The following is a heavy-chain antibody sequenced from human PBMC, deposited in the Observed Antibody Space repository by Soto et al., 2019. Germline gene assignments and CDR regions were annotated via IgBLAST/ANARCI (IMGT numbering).Heavy chain of an antibody. CDR2: ISYDGRQK. D-gene: IGHD3-22*01. Sequence: QVQLVESGGGVVQPGRSLILSCAASRFTFSRYAMHWVRQAPGKGLEWVAVISYDGRQKHYVDSVKGRFTISRDESDNTLYLQMSSLRPEDTAVYYCAKDGYFDTYYFDHWGQGTLVTVSS. CDR3: AKDGYFDTYYFDH. V-gene: IGHV3-30*04. CDR1: RFTFSRYA. J-gene: IGHJ4*02.